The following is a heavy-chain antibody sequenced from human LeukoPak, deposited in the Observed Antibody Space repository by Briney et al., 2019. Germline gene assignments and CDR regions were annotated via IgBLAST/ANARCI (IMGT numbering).Heavy chain of an antibody. Sequence: GASVKVSCKASGYTFTSYYMHWVRQAPGQGLEWMGIINPSGGSTSYAQKFQGRVTMTRDTSTSTVYMELSSLRSEDTAVYYRARDRVGQWLVHYSNWFDPWGQGTLVTVSS. V-gene: IGHV1-46*01. D-gene: IGHD6-19*01. CDR2: INPSGGST. J-gene: IGHJ5*02. CDR3: ARDRVGQWLVHYSNWFDP. CDR1: GYTFTSYY.